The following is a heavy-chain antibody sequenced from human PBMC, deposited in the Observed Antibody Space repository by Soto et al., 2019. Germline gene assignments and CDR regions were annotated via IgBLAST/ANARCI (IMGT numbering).Heavy chain of an antibody. D-gene: IGHD2-21*02. V-gene: IGHV4-31*03. CDR1: GGSIRSGGYY. CDR2: IYDSGST. CDR3: ARDPSGNSNDWYFDL. J-gene: IGHJ2*01. Sequence: QVQLQESGPGLVKPSQTLSLTCTVSGGSIRSGGYYWSWIRQHQGKGLEWIGYIYDSGSTYYNPSLKSRVTLSVDTSKNQFSLQPTSVTAADTAVYYCARDPSGNSNDWYFDLWGRGTLVTVSS.